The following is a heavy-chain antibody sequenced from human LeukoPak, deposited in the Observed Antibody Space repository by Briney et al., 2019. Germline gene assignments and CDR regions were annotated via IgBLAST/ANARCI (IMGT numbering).Heavy chain of an antibody. D-gene: IGHD3-3*01. CDR3: ARSPAGAYSDFGLTVYYCYMDV. CDR2: INQSGST. J-gene: IGHJ6*03. CDR1: GGSFSDYY. Sequence: SETLSLTCAVYGGSFSDYYWSWVRQPPGKGLEWIGEINQSGSTNYNPSLESRVTISLDASTNQFSLKVSSVTAADTAVYYCARSPAGAYSDFGLTVYYCYMDVWGKGTAVTVSS. V-gene: IGHV4-34*01.